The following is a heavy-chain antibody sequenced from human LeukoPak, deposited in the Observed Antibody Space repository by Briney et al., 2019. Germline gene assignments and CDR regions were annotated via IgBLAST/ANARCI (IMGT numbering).Heavy chain of an antibody. CDR3: ARDPSYCSGGSCYSDY. CDR1: GGTFSSYT. CDR2: IIPILGIA. D-gene: IGHD2-15*01. J-gene: IGHJ4*02. V-gene: IGHV1-69*04. Sequence: XVKVSCKASGGTFSSYTISWVRQAPGQGLEWMGRIIPILGIANYAQKFQGRVTITAHTSTSTAYMELSSLRSEDTAVYYCARDPSYCSGGSCYSDYWGQGTLVTVSS.